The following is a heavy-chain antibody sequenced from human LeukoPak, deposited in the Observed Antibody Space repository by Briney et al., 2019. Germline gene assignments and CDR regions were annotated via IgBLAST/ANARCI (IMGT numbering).Heavy chain of an antibody. J-gene: IGHJ3*02. CDR3: ARDLLYCGGDCYSLGAFDI. D-gene: IGHD2-21*02. Sequence: SETLSLTCTVSGGSISSYCWSWIRQPPGKGLEWIGYIYYSGSTNYNPSLKSRVTISVDTSKNQFSLKLSSVTAADTAVYYCARDLLYCGGDCYSLGAFDIWGQGTMVTVSS. V-gene: IGHV4-59*01. CDR2: IYYSGST. CDR1: GGSISSYC.